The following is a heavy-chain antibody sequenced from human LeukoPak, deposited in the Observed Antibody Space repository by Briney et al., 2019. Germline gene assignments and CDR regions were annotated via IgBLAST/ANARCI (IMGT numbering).Heavy chain of an antibody. J-gene: IGHJ4*02. CDR1: GFTFSVYN. V-gene: IGHV3-69-1*01. CDR3: ARDCGSVWSPEFDY. D-gene: IGHD6-19*01. CDR2: ISRSGTI. Sequence: GGSLRLSCTASGFTFSVYNMIWVRQTPDKGLEWVSYISRSGTIYYADSVKGRFTISRDDAKDSLYLEMKTLRVEDTAVYYCARDCGSVWSPEFDYWGQGSQVLVSS.